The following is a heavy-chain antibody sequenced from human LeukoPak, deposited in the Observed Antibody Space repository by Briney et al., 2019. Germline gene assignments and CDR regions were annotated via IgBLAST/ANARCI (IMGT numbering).Heavy chain of an antibody. CDR2: IYHSGRT. J-gene: IGHJ4*02. CDR1: GGSISSYY. V-gene: IGHV4-59*04. CDR3: TGKYYYDSSGYYYADY. D-gene: IGHD3-22*01. Sequence: KPSETLSLTCAVSGGSISSYYWSWIRQPPGKGLEWIGSIYHSGRTYYNPSLKSRLTISLDTSKNQFSLKLSSVTAADTAVYYCTGKYYYDSSGYYYADYWGQGTLVTVSS.